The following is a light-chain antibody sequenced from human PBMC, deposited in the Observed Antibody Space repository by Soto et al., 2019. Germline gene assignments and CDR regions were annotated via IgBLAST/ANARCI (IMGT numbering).Light chain of an antibody. CDR2: ESS. V-gene: IGLV2-23*01. CDR3: CSFAHRSTLV. Sequence: QSVLTQPASVSGSPGQSITISCTGTSGDVGTYNLVSWYQQHPGKAPQLMIYESSKRPSGVSNRFSGSRSGNTASLTISGLQAEEEADYYCCSFAHRSTLVFGGGTKLTVL. CDR1: SGDVGTYNL. J-gene: IGLJ3*02.